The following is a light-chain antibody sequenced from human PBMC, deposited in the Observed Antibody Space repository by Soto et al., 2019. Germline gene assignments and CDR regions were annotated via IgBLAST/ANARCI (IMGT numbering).Light chain of an antibody. CDR3: QSYDSSSWV. CDR2: EDN. V-gene: IGLV6-57*04. Sequence: NFMLTQPHSVSESPGKTVTISCTRSSGSIASNYVQWYQQRPGSAPTTVIYEDNQRPSGVPDRFSGSIDSSSNSASLTISGLKTEDEADYYCQSYDSSSWVFGGGTKVTVL. CDR1: SGSIASNY. J-gene: IGLJ3*02.